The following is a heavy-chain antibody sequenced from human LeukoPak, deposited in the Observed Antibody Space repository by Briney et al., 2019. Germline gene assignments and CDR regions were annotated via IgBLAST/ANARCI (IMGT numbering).Heavy chain of an antibody. D-gene: IGHD6-19*01. V-gene: IGHV4-59*08. CDR3: ARNSAVASSRSWFDP. CDR2: AYYSGST. CDR1: DGSISNYY. J-gene: IGHJ5*02. Sequence: SETLSLTCSVFDGSISNYYWSWIRQPPGKGLEWIGYAYYSGSTTYNPSLESRVTISVDTSKNQFSLKLTAVTAADTAVYYCARNSAVASSRSWFDPWGQGTLVTVSS.